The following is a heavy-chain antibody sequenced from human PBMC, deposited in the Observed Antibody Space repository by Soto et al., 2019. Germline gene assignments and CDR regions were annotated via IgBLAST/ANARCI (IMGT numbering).Heavy chain of an antibody. CDR2: ISGSGGST. CDR3: SSQYGDYVGWFDP. D-gene: IGHD4-17*01. V-gene: IGHV3-23*01. Sequence: GGSLRLSCAASGFTFSSYAMSWVRQAPGKGLEWVSAISGSGGSTYYADSVKGRFTISRDNSKNTLYLQMNSLRAEDTAVYYCSSQYGDYVGWFDPWGQGTLVTVSS. J-gene: IGHJ5*02. CDR1: GFTFSSYA.